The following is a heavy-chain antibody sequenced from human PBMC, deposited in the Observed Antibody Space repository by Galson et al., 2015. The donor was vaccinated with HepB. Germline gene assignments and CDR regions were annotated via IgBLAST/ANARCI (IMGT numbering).Heavy chain of an antibody. Sequence: PALVKPTQTLTLTCTFSGFSLSTSGMCVSWIRQPPGKALEWLALIYWDDDKRYSPSLKSRLTITKDTSKNQVVLTMTNMDPVDTATYYCAHIAYFYGSGSYYGVEHWYFDLWGRGTLVTVSS. V-gene: IGHV2-5*08. D-gene: IGHD3-10*01. J-gene: IGHJ2*01. CDR3: AHIAYFYGSGSYYGVEHWYFDL. CDR2: IYWDDDK. CDR1: GFSLSTSGMC.